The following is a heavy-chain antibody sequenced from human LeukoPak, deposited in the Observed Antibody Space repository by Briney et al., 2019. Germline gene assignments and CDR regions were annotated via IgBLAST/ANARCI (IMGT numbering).Heavy chain of an antibody. CDR3: ARDRGLHYDFWSGYFDY. V-gene: IGHV1-46*01. J-gene: IGHJ4*02. D-gene: IGHD3-3*01. CDR1: GYTFTSYY. Sequence: ASVKVSCKASGYTFTSYYMHWVRQAPGQGLEWMGIINPSGGSTSYAQKFQGRVTMTRDMSTSTVYMELSSLRSEDTAVYYCARDRGLHYDFWSGYFDYWGQGTLVTVSS. CDR2: INPSGGST.